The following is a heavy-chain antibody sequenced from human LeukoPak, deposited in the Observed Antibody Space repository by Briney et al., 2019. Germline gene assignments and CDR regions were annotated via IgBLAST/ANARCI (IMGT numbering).Heavy chain of an antibody. CDR2: MNPNSGNT. CDR3: ARGAYYDFWSGYYTLHFDY. J-gene: IGHJ4*02. Sequence: ASVKVSCKASGYTFTSYDINWVRQATGQGLEWMGWMNPNSGNTGYAQKFQGRVTMTRNTYISIAYMEVSSMRSEDTDVYYCARGAYYDFWSGYYTLHFDYWGQGTLVTVSS. D-gene: IGHD3-3*01. CDR1: GYTFTSYD. V-gene: IGHV1-8*01.